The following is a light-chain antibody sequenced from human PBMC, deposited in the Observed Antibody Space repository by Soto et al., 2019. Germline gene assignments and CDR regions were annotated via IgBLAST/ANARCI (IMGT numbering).Light chain of an antibody. Sequence: EIVLTQSPATLSLSPGERATLSCRASQSVSSHLAWYQQKPGQAPRLLIYDASNRATGFPARFSGSGSGTDFTLTISSLEPEDFAVYYCQQRTNWPPSITFGQGTRLEIK. V-gene: IGKV3-11*01. CDR2: DAS. CDR3: QQRTNWPPSIT. CDR1: QSVSSH. J-gene: IGKJ5*01.